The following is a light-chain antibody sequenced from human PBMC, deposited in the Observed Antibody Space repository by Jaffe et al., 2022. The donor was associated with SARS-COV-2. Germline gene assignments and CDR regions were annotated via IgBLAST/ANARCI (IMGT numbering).Light chain of an antibody. CDR2: RGS. V-gene: IGKV2-28*01. J-gene: IGKJ1*01. CDR1: QSLLHSNGINY. CDR3: MQAIQVPRT. Sequence: DIVMTQSPLSLPVTPGEPASISCRSSQSLLHSNGINYLDWYLQKPGQSPQLLIYRGSIRASGVPDRFSGSGSGTDFTLKISRMEAEDVGLYYCMQAIQVPRTFGQGTKVEIK.